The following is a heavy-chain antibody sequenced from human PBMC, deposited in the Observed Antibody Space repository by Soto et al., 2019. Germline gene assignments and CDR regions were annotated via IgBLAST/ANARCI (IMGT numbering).Heavy chain of an antibody. CDR1: GYTFTGYY. D-gene: IGHD3-16*01. Sequence: ASVKVSCKASGYTFTGYYLHWVRQAPGQEPEWMGWINPNSGGTNFAQKFQGRVTMTRDTSIKTVYMELSRLRSDDTAVYYCERYIGLREDYNYGMDVWGQGTTVTVSS. J-gene: IGHJ6*02. CDR3: ERYIGLREDYNYGMDV. CDR2: INPNSGGT. V-gene: IGHV1-2*02.